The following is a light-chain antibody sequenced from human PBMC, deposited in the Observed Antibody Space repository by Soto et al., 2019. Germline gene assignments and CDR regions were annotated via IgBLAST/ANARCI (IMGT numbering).Light chain of an antibody. CDR2: GVS. J-gene: IGKJ1*01. CDR1: QRVDSLY. CDR3: LQIDGSPWT. Sequence: EIVLTQSPDTLSLSPGERATLSCRASQRVDSLYLAWYQQKPGQAPRLLIRGVSMRATGIPDRFSGSGSVTDFTLTITALEPEDFAVYYCLQIDGSPWTFGQGTKVDIK. V-gene: IGKV3-20*01.